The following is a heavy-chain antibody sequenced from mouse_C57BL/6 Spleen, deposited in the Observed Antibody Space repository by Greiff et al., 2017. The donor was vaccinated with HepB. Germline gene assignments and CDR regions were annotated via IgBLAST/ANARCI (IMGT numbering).Heavy chain of an antibody. V-gene: IGHV1-22*01. J-gene: IGHJ4*01. CDR1: GYTFTDYN. D-gene: IGHD2-3*01. CDR3: ARRYYDGYYVGAMDY. Sequence: EVQLQQSGPELVKPGASVKMSCKASGYTFTDYNMHWVKQSHGKSLEWIGYINPNNGGTSYNQKFKGKATLTVNKSSSTAYMELRSLTSEDSAVYYCARRYYDGYYVGAMDYWGQGTSVTVYS. CDR2: INPNNGGT.